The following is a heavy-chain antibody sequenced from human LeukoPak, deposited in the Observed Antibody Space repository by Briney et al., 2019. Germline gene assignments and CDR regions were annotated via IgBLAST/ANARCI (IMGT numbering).Heavy chain of an antibody. CDR3: ARARANYCSGGSCYASYYYYMDV. Sequence: SETLSLTCAVYGVSFSGYYWSWIRQPPGKGLEWIGELYHSGSTNYNPSLKSRVTISVDTSKNQFSLKLSSVTAEDTAVYYCARARANYCSGGSCYASYYYYMDVWGKGTTVSVSS. J-gene: IGHJ6*03. D-gene: IGHD2-15*01. V-gene: IGHV4-34*01. CDR2: LYHSGST. CDR1: GVSFSGYY.